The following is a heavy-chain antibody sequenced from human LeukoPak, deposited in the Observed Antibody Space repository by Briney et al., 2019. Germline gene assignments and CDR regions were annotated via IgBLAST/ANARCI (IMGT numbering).Heavy chain of an antibody. CDR1: AGSFSGYY. CDR3: ARAGVTTPVDY. CDR2: INHSGST. Sequence: PSETLSLTCAGYAGSFSGYYWSSICQPPGKGLEWIGEINHSGSTNYNPSLKSRVTISVDTSKNQFSLKLSSVTAADTAVYYCARAGVTTPVDYWGQGTLVTVSS. D-gene: IGHD4-17*01. V-gene: IGHV4-34*01. J-gene: IGHJ4*02.